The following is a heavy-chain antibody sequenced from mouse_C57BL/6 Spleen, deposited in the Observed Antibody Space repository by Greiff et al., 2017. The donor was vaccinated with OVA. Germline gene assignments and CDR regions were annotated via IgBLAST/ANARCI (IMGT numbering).Heavy chain of an antibody. CDR2: IDPSDSYT. V-gene: IGHV1-59*01. D-gene: IGHD4-1*01. Sequence: QVQLQQPGAELVRPGTSVKLSCKASGYTFTSYWMHWVKQRPGQGLEWIGVIDPSDSYTNYNQKFKGKATLTVDTSSSTAYMQLSSLTSEDSAVYYCARGELGRSGYFDYWGQGTTLTVSS. J-gene: IGHJ2*01. CDR1: GYTFTSYW. CDR3: ARGELGRSGYFDY.